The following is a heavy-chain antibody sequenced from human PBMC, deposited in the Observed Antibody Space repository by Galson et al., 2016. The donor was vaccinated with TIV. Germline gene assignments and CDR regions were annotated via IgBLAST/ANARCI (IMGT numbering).Heavy chain of an antibody. J-gene: IGHJ3*02. D-gene: IGHD6-19*01. CDR3: ARRHQWLGGSFGI. CDR2: IFYSGDT. CDR1: GASISTSSNY. Sequence: LSLTCTVSGASISTSSNYWVWVRQPPGKGLEWIATIFYSGDTYYNPSLKSRVTISLDTSKNQFSMKVNSLTAADTAVYYCARRHQWLGGSFGIWGQGTVVIVSS. V-gene: IGHV4-39*01.